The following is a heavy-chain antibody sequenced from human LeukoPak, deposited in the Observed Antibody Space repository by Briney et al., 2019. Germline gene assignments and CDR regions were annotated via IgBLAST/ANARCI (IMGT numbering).Heavy chain of an antibody. CDR3: AKEGLGQWELTDYDKYYFDY. J-gene: IGHJ4*02. D-gene: IGHD1-26*01. V-gene: IGHV3-23*01. CDR1: GFTFSSYA. Sequence: GGSLRLSCAASGFTFSSYAMSWVRQAPGKGLEWVSAISGSGGSTYYADSVKGRFTISRDNSKNTLYLQMNSLRAEDTAVYYCAKEGLGQWELTDYDKYYFDYWGQGTLVTVSS. CDR2: ISGSGGST.